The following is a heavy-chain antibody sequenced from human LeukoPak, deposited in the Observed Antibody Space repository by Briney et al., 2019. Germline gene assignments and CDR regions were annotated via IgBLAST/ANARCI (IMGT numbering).Heavy chain of an antibody. CDR2: IYYSGST. Sequence: PSETLSLTCTVSGGSISSSSYYWGWIRQPPGKGLEWIGSIYYSGSTYYNPSLKSRVTISVDTSKNQFSLKLSSVTAADTAVYYCARDLIDYFDYWGQGTLVTVSS. D-gene: IGHD3-16*01. V-gene: IGHV4-39*07. J-gene: IGHJ4*02. CDR1: GGSISSSSYY. CDR3: ARDLIDYFDY.